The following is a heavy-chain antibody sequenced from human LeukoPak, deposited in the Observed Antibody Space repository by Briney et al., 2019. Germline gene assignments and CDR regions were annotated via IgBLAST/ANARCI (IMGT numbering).Heavy chain of an antibody. V-gene: IGHV1-69*05. J-gene: IGHJ4*02. CDR3: ARHFYGSGTYYHFDY. CDR1: GGTFSSYA. CDR2: IIPIFGTA. Sequence: SAKVSCKASGGTFSSYAISWVRQAPGQGLEWMGGIIPIFGTANYAQKLQGRATLTTDTSTSTAYMELRSLRSDDTAVYYCARHFYGSGTYYHFDYWGQGTLVTVSS. D-gene: IGHD3-10*01.